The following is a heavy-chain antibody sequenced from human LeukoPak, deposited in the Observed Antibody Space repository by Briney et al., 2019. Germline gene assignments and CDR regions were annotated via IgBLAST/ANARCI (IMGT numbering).Heavy chain of an antibody. Sequence: PSETLSLTCTVSGVSISSGDYYWSWIRQPPGKGLEWIGYIYYSGSTYYNPSLKSRVTISADTSKNQFSLKLSSVTAADTAVYYCARHEQWLVRSSFDYWGQGTLVTVSS. CDR1: GVSISSGDYY. J-gene: IGHJ4*02. CDR2: IYYSGST. CDR3: ARHEQWLVRSSFDY. D-gene: IGHD6-19*01. V-gene: IGHV4-30-4*08.